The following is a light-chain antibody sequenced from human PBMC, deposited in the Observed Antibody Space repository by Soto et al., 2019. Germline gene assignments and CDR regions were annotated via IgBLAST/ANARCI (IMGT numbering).Light chain of an antibody. Sequence: TQSPATLSLSPGEISTLSCRSSQSVSSYLAWYQQKPGQAPRLLIYGASSRATGIPDRFSGSGSGTDFTLTITSLQPEDVATYYCQKYNSALSRGFGQGTKVDIK. V-gene: IGKV3D-15*01. CDR2: GAS. J-gene: IGKJ1*01. CDR1: QSVSSY. CDR3: QKYNSALSRG.